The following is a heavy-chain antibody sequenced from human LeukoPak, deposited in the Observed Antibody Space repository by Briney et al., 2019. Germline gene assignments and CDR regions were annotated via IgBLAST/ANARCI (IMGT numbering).Heavy chain of an antibody. V-gene: IGHV4-30-2*01. CDR2: IYHSGST. CDR3: ARDRPQYCSSTSCYDDAFDI. CDR1: GGSISSGGYY. Sequence: SETLSLTCTVSGGSISSGGYYWSWIRQPPGKGLEWIGYIYHSGSTYYNPSLKSRVTISVDRSKNQFSLKLSSVTAADTAVYYCARDRPQYCSSTSCYDDAFDIWGQGTMVTVSS. D-gene: IGHD2-2*01. J-gene: IGHJ3*02.